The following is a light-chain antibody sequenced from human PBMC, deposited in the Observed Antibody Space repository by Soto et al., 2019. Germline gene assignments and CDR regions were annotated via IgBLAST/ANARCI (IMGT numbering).Light chain of an antibody. CDR1: QDISNS. CDR3: QQYDNLPLT. J-gene: IGKJ2*01. V-gene: IGKV1-33*01. CDR2: DAS. Sequence: DIQMTQSPFSLSASVGDRVTITCQASQDISNSLNWYQQRPGKAPKLLVHDASKLETGVPSRFSGGGSGTDFTFTISSLQPEDCVTYYCQQYDNLPLTFGQGTRLEMK.